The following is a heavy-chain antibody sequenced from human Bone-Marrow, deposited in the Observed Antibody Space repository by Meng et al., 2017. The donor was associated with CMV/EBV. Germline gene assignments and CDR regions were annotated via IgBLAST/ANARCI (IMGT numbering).Heavy chain of an antibody. Sequence: GESLKISCAASGFTFSNAWMSWVRQAPGKGLEWVSSISSSSSYIYYADSVKGRFTISRDNAKNSLYLQMNSLRAEDTAVYYCARSGLGATTVNAFDIWGQGTMVTVSS. CDR3: ARSGLGATTVNAFDI. V-gene: IGHV3-21*01. D-gene: IGHD1-26*01. CDR2: ISSSSSYI. CDR1: GFTFSNAW. J-gene: IGHJ3*02.